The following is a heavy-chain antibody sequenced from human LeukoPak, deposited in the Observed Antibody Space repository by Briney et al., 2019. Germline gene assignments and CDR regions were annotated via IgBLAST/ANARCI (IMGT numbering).Heavy chain of an antibody. Sequence: SETLSLTCTVSGGSISSYYWSWIRQPPGKGLEWIGYIYYSGSTNYNPSLKSRVTISVDTSKNQFSLKLSSVTAADTAVYYCASTPITIFGVVHHWGQGTLVTVFS. CDR1: GGSISSYY. CDR2: IYYSGST. J-gene: IGHJ5*02. D-gene: IGHD3-3*01. CDR3: ASTPITIFGVVHH. V-gene: IGHV4-59*01.